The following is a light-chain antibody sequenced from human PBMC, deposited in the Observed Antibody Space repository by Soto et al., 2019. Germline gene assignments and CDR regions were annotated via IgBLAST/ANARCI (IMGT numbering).Light chain of an antibody. V-gene: IGKV3-15*01. J-gene: IGKJ1*01. CDR1: QSVSSN. CDR2: GAS. Sequence: EIVMTQSPATLSVSPGETATLSCWASQSVSSNLAWYQQKPGQAPRLLIYGASTRATDIPARFTGSGSGTEFTLTISSLQFEDYAVYFCLQYSEFWTFGQGTNVEIK. CDR3: LQYSEFWT.